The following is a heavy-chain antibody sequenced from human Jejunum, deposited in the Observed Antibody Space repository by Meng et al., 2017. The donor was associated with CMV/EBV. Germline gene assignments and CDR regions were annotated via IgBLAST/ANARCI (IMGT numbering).Heavy chain of an antibody. CDR1: GFTFSSYA. CDR3: AKDRSAYYYYGMDV. CDR2: ISESGT. Sequence: SGFTFSSYAMTWVRPAPGKGLEWVSGISESGTYYADSVRGRFTISRDNSKYMFYLQMNSLRAEDTAVYYCAKDRSAYYYYGMDVWGQGTTVTVSS. V-gene: IGHV3-23*01. J-gene: IGHJ6*01.